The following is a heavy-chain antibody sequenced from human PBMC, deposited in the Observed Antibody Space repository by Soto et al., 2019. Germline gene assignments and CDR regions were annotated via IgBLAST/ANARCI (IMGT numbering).Heavy chain of an antibody. CDR3: AVPGSSGWYDGAFDI. V-gene: IGHV1-58*02. CDR1: GFTFTSSA. Sequence: SVKVSCKASGFTFTSSAMQWVRQARGQRLEWIGWIVVGSGNTNYAQKFQERVTITRDMSTSTAYMELSSLRSEDTAVYYCAVPGSSGWYDGAFDIWGQGTMVTVS. CDR2: IVVGSGNT. D-gene: IGHD6-19*01. J-gene: IGHJ3*02.